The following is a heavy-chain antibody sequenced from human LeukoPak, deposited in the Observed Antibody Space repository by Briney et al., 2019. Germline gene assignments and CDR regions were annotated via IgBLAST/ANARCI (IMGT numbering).Heavy chain of an antibody. CDR2: INHSGST. D-gene: IGHD5-18*01. V-gene: IGHV4-34*01. Sequence: PSETLSLTCAVYGGSFSGYYWSWIRQPPGKGLEWIGEINHSGSTKYNPSLKSRVTISVDTSKNQFSLKLSSVTAADTAVYYCARGEERYSYGYSAYWGQGTLVIVSS. CDR3: ARGEERYSYGYSAY. CDR1: GGSFSGYY. J-gene: IGHJ4*02.